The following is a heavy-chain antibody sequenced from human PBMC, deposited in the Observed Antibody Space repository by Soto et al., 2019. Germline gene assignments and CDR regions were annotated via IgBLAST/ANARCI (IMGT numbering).Heavy chain of an antibody. CDR2: VNAGNGNT. CDR1: GYTCNNYA. J-gene: IGHJ4*02. V-gene: IGHV1-3*01. Sequence: ASVKVSCKASGYTCNNYALHWVRQAPGHRLARMGWVNAGNGNTKYSQQFQGRVTITRDTSASTAYMELSSLRSDDTAVYYCARDLPPIDYWGQGT. CDR3: ARDLPPIDY.